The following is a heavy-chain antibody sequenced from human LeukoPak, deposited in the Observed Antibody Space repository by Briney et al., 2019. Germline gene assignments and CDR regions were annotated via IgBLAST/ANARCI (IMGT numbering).Heavy chain of an antibody. CDR2: IIRKGAGT. Sequence: PGGSLRLSCAASGFTFSSYGMNWVRQAPGKGLEWVSRIIRKGAGTYYADSVKGRFTTSRDNSKYTLYLQMNSLRAEDTAVYYCARAQANTWYFDLWGRGALVTDSS. V-gene: IGHV3-23*01. CDR1: GFTFSSYG. CDR3: ARAQANTWYFDL. J-gene: IGHJ2*01.